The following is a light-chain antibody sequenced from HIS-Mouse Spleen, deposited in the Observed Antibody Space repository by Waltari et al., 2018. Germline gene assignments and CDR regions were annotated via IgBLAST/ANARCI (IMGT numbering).Light chain of an antibody. V-gene: IGLV3-10*01. J-gene: IGLJ2*01. Sequence: SYDLTPPPSVAATPGQTARLPWSGVALTKKYSYSYQQKSGQAPVLVSYEDSKRPSGVPEGFSGSSSGTMATLTISGAQVEDEADYYCYSTDSSGNHRVFGGGTKLTVL. CDR2: EDS. CDR3: YSTDSSGNHRV. CDR1: ALTKKY.